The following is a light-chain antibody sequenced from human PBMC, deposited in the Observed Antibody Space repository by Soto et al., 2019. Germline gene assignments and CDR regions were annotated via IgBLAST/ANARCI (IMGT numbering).Light chain of an antibody. J-gene: IGLJ1*01. Sequence: QSVLTQPRSVSLSPGQSVTLSCTGTSSDVGGYNYVSWYQQHPGKAPKVMIYDVSKRPSGVPDRFSGSRSGNTASLTISGLQAEDEADYYCCAYAGRYTYVFGTGAKVTVL. CDR2: DVS. CDR3: CAYAGRYTYV. V-gene: IGLV2-11*01. CDR1: SSDVGGYNY.